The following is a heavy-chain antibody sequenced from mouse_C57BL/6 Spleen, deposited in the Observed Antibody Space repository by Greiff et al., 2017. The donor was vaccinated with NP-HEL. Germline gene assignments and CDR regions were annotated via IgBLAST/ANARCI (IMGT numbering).Heavy chain of an antibody. D-gene: IGHD1-1*01. CDR2: IDPETGGT. J-gene: IGHJ1*03. CDR3: TRYTTVVAYWYFDV. CDR1: GYTFTDYE. V-gene: IGHV1-15*01. Sequence: VQLVESGAELVRPGASVTLSCKASGYTFTDYEMHWVKQTPVHGLEWIGAIDPETGGTAYNQKFKGKAILTADKSSSTAYMELRSLTSEDSAVYYWTRYTTVVAYWYFDVWGTGTTVTVSS.